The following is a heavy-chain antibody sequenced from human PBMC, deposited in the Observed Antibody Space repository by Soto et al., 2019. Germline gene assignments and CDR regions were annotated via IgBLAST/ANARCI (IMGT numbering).Heavy chain of an antibody. J-gene: IGHJ4*02. CDR2: IYYSGST. V-gene: IGHV4-31*03. CDR3: ARVGLRCSSTSCYHERHFDY. Sequence: QVQLQESGPGLVKPSQTLSLTCTVSGGSISSGGYYWSWIRQHPGKGLEWIGYIYYSGSTYYNPSLKSRVTISVDTSKNQFSLKLSSVTAADTAVYYCARVGLRCSSTSCYHERHFDYWGQGTLVTVSS. CDR1: GGSISSGGYY. D-gene: IGHD2-2*01.